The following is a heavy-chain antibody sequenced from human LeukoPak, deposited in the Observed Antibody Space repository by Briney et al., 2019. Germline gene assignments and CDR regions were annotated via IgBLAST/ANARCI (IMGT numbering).Heavy chain of an antibody. CDR3: ARLDPPTYYYGPGSSDNWFDP. CDR1: GYSFTSYW. Sequence: GESLKISCKGSGYSFTSYWIGWVRQMPGKGLEWMGIIYPGDSDTRYSPSFQGQVTISADKSISTAYLQWSSLKASDTAMYYCARLDPPTYYYGPGSSDNWFDPWGQGTLVTVSS. V-gene: IGHV5-51*01. D-gene: IGHD3-10*01. CDR2: IYPGDSDT. J-gene: IGHJ5*02.